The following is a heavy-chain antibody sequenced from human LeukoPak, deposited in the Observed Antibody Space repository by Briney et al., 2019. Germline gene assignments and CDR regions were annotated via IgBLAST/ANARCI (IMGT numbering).Heavy chain of an antibody. CDR2: ISYTGSVI. CDR3: AREGYYDSSEGGAFDI. CDR1: GSTFSSHT. V-gene: IGHV3-48*04. J-gene: IGHJ3*02. D-gene: IGHD3-22*01. Sequence: GGSLRLSCAASGSTFSSHTMNWVRQAPGKGLEWISYISYTGSVIYYADSVKSRFTISRDNAKNSLYLQMNSLRAEDTAVYYCAREGYYDSSEGGAFDIWGQGTMVTVSS.